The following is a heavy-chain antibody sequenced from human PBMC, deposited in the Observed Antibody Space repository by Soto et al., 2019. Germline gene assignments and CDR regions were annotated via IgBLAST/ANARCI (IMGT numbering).Heavy chain of an antibody. Sequence: EVQLVESGGGLVQPGGSLRLSCVAPGFPVTEINMNWVRQPPGKGLEWASSIYNEFTDYADSVRGRFSTSTDSSKNALYLQMNSLRAEDSAVYYCVREPRYCSGGSCSIMGDAFDIWGQGTMVTVSS. CDR2: IYNEFT. CDR3: VREPRYCSGGSCSIMGDAFDI. V-gene: IGHV3-66*01. D-gene: IGHD2-15*01. CDR1: GFPVTEIN. J-gene: IGHJ3*02.